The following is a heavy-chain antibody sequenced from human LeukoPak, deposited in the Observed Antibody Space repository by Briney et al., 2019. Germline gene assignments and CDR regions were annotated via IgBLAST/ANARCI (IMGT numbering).Heavy chain of an antibody. V-gene: IGHV1-46*03. Sequence: ASVKVPCKASGYTFTTYYMHWVRQAPGQGLEWMGIINPSGGSTTYAQKFQGRVTMNRDTYTRTVYMELSSLRSEDTAVYYCASPSSYYYDSSDSRAFDIWGQGTMVTVSS. CDR2: INPSGGST. J-gene: IGHJ3*02. CDR1: GYTFTTYY. D-gene: IGHD3-22*01. CDR3: ASPSSYYYDSSDSRAFDI.